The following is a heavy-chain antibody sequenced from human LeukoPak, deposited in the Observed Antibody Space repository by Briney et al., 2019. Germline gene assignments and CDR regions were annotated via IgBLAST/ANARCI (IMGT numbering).Heavy chain of an antibody. CDR3: ASTIAAEFDY. D-gene: IGHD6-13*01. J-gene: IGHJ4*02. CDR1: GGSFSGYY. V-gene: IGHV4-59*10. Sequence: SETLSLTCAVYGGSFSGYYWSWIRQPAGKGLEWIGRIYTSGSTNYNPSLKSRVTMSVDTAKNQFSLKLSSVTAADTAVYYCASTIAAEFDYWGQGTLVTVSS. CDR2: IYTSGST.